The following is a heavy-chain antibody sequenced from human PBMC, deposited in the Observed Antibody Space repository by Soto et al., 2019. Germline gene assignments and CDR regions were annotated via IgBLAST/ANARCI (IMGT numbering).Heavy chain of an antibody. D-gene: IGHD6-13*01. CDR3: ARLTRVAAAGTFYYYYGMDV. Sequence: PSETLSLTYAFYGGSFSGYYWSWIRQPPGKGLEWIGEINHSGSTNYNPSLKSRVTISVDTSKNQFSLKLSSVTAADTAVYYCARLTRVAAAGTFYYYYGMDVWGQGTTVTVSS. J-gene: IGHJ6*02. CDR1: GGSFSGYY. CDR2: INHSGST. V-gene: IGHV4-34*01.